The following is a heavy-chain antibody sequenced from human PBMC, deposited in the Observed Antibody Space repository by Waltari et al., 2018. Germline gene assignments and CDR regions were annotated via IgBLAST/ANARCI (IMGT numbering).Heavy chain of an antibody. J-gene: IGHJ6*03. Sequence: QVQLVESGGGVVQPGRSLGRSCAAAGFTFSTYAMHWVRQAPGKGLEWVAVISYDGSNKYYADYGKGRFTISRDNSKNTLYLQMNSLRDEDKAVYYCARDRGYMDVWGKGTTVTVSS. D-gene: IGHD3-16*01. V-gene: IGHV3-30*01. CDR3: ARDRGYMDV. CDR2: ISYDGSNK. CDR1: GFTFSTYA.